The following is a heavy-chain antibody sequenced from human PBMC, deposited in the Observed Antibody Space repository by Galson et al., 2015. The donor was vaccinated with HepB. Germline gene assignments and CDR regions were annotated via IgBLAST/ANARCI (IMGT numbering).Heavy chain of an antibody. CDR1: GFTFSSYW. CDR3: ASPFCTGGSCYPLWY. CDR2: IYSGGAT. D-gene: IGHD2-15*01. V-gene: IGHV3-53*01. Sequence: SLRLSCAASGFTFSSYWMNWVRQAPGKGLEWVSVIYSGGATYYADSVKGRFTISRDNSKNTLYLHVNNLRAEDTAVYYCASPFCTGGSCYPLWYWGQGTLVTVSS. J-gene: IGHJ4*02.